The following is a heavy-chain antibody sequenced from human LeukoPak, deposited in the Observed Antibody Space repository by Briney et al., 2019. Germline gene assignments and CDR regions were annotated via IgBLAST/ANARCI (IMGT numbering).Heavy chain of an antibody. CDR2: IKQDGSEK. D-gene: IGHD5-12*01. J-gene: IGHJ6*02. CDR3: AKDGGYDYHYYYGMDV. V-gene: IGHV3-7*05. CDR1: GFTFSSYW. Sequence: GGSLRLSCAASGFTFSSYWMSWVRQAPGKGLEWVANIKQDGSEKYYVDSVKGRFTISRDNAKNSLYLQMNSLRTEDTALYYCAKDGGYDYHYYYGMDVWGQGTTVTVSS.